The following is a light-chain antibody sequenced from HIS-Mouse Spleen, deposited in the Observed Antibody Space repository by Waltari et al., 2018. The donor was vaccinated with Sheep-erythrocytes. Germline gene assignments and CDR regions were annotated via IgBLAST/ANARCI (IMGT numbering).Light chain of an antibody. CDR1: KLVDKY. V-gene: IGLV3-1*01. CDR2: QDS. J-gene: IGLJ1*01. Sequence: SYELTQPPSVSVSPGQTASITCSGDKLVDKYACWYQQKPGQSPVLVIYQDSKRPSGIPGRFSGSNSGNTATLTISGTQAMDEADYYCQAWDSSKGVFGTGTKVTVL. CDR3: QAWDSSKGV.